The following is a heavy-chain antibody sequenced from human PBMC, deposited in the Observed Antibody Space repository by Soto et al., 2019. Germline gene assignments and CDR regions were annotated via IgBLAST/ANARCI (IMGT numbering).Heavy chain of an antibody. CDR2: IYTSGST. J-gene: IGHJ5*02. CDR3: AREKGCGAANWFDP. V-gene: IGHV4-4*07. Sequence: QVQLQESGPGLVKPSETLSLTCTVSGGSISSYYWSWIRQPAGKGLEWIGRIYTSGSTNYNPSLKTRVTMSVDTSKSQFSLKLSSVTAADTAVYYCAREKGCGAANWFDPWGQGTLVTVSS. CDR1: GGSISSYY. D-gene: IGHD2-21*01.